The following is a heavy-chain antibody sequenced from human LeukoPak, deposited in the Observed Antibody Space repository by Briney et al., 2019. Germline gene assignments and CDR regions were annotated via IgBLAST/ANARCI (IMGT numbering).Heavy chain of an antibody. CDR3: AREIIGGASFLDY. D-gene: IGHD1-26*01. Sequence: PSETLSLTCAVYGGSSSGYYWSWIRQAPGKGLERVANIKEDATAKNYLDSVEGRFTISRDNAKNALYLQMNSLRDEDTAVYYCAREIIGGASFLDYWGQGILVTVSS. CDR1: GGSSSGYY. V-gene: IGHV3-7*01. CDR2: IKEDATAK. J-gene: IGHJ4*02.